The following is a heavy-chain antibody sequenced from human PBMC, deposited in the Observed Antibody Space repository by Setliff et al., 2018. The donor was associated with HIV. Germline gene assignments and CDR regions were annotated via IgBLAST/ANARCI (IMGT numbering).Heavy chain of an antibody. D-gene: IGHD6-19*01. Sequence: SETLSLTCTVSGGSIDSTDYYWGWIRQPPGKGLEWIGEINHSGSTNYNPSLKSRVTISVDTSKNQFSLKLSSVTAADTAVYYCARGRTQWPNYNYFDPWGLGTLVTVSS. CDR2: INHSGST. V-gene: IGHV4-39*07. CDR3: ARGRTQWPNYNYFDP. J-gene: IGHJ5*02. CDR1: GGSIDSTDYY.